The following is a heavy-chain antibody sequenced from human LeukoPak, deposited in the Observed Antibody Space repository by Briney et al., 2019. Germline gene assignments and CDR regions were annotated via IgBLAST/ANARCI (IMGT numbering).Heavy chain of an antibody. CDR1: GVTVSSNY. CDR3: AREDGGSGAFDI. CDR2: IYSGGST. Sequence: GGSLRLSCAASGVTVSSNYMSWVRRAPGKGLEWVSVIYSGGSTYYADSVKGRFAISRDNSKNTLYLQMNSLRAEDTAVYYCAREDGGSGAFDIWGQGTMVTVSS. J-gene: IGHJ3*02. D-gene: IGHD4-23*01. V-gene: IGHV3-66*01.